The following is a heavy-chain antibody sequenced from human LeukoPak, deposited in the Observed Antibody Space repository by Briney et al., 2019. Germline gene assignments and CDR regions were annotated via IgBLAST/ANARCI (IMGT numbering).Heavy chain of an antibody. V-gene: IGHV3-11*04. J-gene: IGHJ6*03. CDR2: ISSSGSTI. CDR1: GFTFSDYY. CDR3: AKRVYGVRGVIRPYYMDV. D-gene: IGHD3-10*01. Sequence: PGGSLRLSCAASGFTFSDYYMSWIRQAPGKGLEWVSYISSSGSTIYYADSVKGRFTISRDNAKNSLYLQMNSLRAEDTAMYYCAKRVYGVRGVIRPYYMDVWGKGTTVAVSS.